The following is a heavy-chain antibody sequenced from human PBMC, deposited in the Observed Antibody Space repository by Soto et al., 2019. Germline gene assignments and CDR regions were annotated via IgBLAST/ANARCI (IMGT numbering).Heavy chain of an antibody. V-gene: IGHV4-59*08. CDR1: GGSIISDY. D-gene: IGHD3-10*01. CDR2: VHDSWGS. CDR3: LRRRFVAQIGVIGA. J-gene: IGHJ6*01. Sequence: PSETLCLTCTVSGGSIISDYWSWIRQPPGKGLEWIGYVHDSWGSHYNPSLTSRVAISLDTSKSQFSLKLTSVTATDTAVYYCLRRRFVAQIGVIGAWGQGSAVSASS.